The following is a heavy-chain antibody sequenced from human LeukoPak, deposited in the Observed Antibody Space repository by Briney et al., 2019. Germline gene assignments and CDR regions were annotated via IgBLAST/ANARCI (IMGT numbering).Heavy chain of an antibody. D-gene: IGHD2-21*01. V-gene: IGHV3-48*01. J-gene: IGHJ5*02. CDR3: GGKHNGWFDP. CDR1: EFTLSSYS. CDR2: ISSTTRTI. Sequence: GGSLRLSCAASEFTLSSYSMNWVRQAPGKGLEWVSYISSTTRTIYYADSVKGRFTMSRDSAKNSLYLQMDSLRGEDTAVYYCGGKHNGWFDPWGQGTLVTVSS.